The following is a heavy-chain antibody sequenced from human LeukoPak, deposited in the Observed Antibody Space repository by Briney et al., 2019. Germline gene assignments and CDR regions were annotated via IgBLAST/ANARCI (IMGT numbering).Heavy chain of an antibody. D-gene: IGHD6-6*01. J-gene: IGHJ4*02. CDR3: ARGRKYSSSSGFDY. CDR2: MNTNSGNT. Sequence: ASVKVSCKASGYTFTSYDINWVRQATGQGLEWMGWMNTNSGNTGYAQKFQGRVTITRNTFISTAYMELSSLRSEDTAVYYCARGRKYSSSSGFDYWGQGTLVTVSS. CDR1: GYTFTSYD. V-gene: IGHV1-8*03.